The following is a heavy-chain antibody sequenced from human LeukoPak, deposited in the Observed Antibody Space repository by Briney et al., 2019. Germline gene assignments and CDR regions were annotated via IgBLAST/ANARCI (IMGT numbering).Heavy chain of an antibody. J-gene: IGHJ6*02. Sequence: SGTLSLTSAVSVGSISSSNWWSWVRQPPGKGLQWIEQNYHGGTTNYNPSPKSPVTISVDKSKNQFSLKLSCVTAADTAVYYCARAWVYDYYYYGMDVWGQGTTVTVSS. CDR2: NYHGGTT. CDR3: ARAWVYDYYYYGMDV. V-gene: IGHV4-4*02. CDR1: VGSISSSNW. D-gene: IGHD2-8*01.